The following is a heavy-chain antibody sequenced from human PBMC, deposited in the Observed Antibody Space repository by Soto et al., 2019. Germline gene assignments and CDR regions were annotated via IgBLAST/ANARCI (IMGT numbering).Heavy chain of an antibody. CDR1: GGSISSGDYY. CDR3: ARAETGDNFDY. J-gene: IGHJ4*02. V-gene: IGHV4-30-4*01. Sequence: SETLSLTCTVSGGSISSGDYYWSWIRQPPGKGLEWIGYIYYSGSTYYNPSLKSRVTISVDTSKNQFSLKLSSVTAADTAVYYCARAETGDNFDYWGQGTLVTVSS. CDR2: IYYSGST. D-gene: IGHD7-27*01.